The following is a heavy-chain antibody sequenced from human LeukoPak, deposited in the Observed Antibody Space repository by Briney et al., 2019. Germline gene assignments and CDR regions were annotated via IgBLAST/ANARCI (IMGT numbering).Heavy chain of an antibody. CDR1: RLIFISTA. Sequence: PGGSLRLSCAASRLIFISTAMHWVRQAPGKGLEWVAYIRYDGSDKYYGDSVKGRFTISRDNSKNTLNLQMNSLRPDDTPVYYCVTDSSVGAAHFDFWGQGALVIVSS. CDR2: IRYDGSDK. J-gene: IGHJ4*02. D-gene: IGHD2-15*01. CDR3: VTDSSVGAAHFDF. V-gene: IGHV3-30*02.